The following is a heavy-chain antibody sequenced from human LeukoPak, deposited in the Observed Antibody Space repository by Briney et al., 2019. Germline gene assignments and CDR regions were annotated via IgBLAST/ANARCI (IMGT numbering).Heavy chain of an antibody. J-gene: IGHJ4*02. CDR1: GYTFTSYG. D-gene: IGHD6-6*01. CDR2: ISAYNGNT. Sequence: GASVKVSCKASGYTFTSYGISWVRQAPGQGLEWMGWISAYNGNTNYAQKLQGRVTMTTDTSTSTAYMELRSQRSDDTAVYYCARDRIAARPSEFDYWGQGTLVTVSS. CDR3: ARDRIAARPSEFDY. V-gene: IGHV1-18*01.